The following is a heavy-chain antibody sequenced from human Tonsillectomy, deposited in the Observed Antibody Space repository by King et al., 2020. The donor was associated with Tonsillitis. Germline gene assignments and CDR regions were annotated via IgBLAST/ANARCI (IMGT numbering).Heavy chain of an antibody. D-gene: IGHD4-17*01. J-gene: IGHJ4*02. CDR2: IIPIFGPP. CDR3: ARGPDTSLDYGDYDY. CDR1: GGTFRSFA. Sequence: QLVQSGAEVKKPGSSVKVSCKTSGGTFRSFAISWVRQAPGQGLEWMGGIIPIFGPPNYAQKFQGRVTIIADESTSTAYMELSNLRFEDTAVYYCARGPDTSLDYGDYDYWGQGTLVTVSS. V-gene: IGHV1-69*12.